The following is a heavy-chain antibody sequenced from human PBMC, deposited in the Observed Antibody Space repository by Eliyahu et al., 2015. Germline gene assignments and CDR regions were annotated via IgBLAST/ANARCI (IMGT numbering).Heavy chain of an antibody. D-gene: IGHD1-26*01. CDR2: ISSSSSYI. J-gene: IGHJ4*02. CDR3: ARDRRSYSPFDY. V-gene: IGHV3-21*01. Sequence: EVQLVESGGGLVKPGGSLXLXCAASGFXFSSYSMNWXRQAPGKGLEWVSSISSSSSYIYYADSVKGRFTISRDNAKNSLYLQMNSLRAEDTAVYYCARDRRSYSPFDYWGQGTLVTVSS. CDR1: GFXFSSYS.